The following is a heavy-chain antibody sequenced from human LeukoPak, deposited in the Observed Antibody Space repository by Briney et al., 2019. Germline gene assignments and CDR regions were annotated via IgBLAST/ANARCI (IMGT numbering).Heavy chain of an antibody. Sequence: GGSLRLSCAASGFTFSSNWMHWVRQAPGKGLVWVSRINEDGSTTNYADSVKGRSTIFRDNAKNTLYLQMNSLRAEDTAVYYCAKESADYYYDSSGYYSEAVDYWGQGTLVTVSS. CDR1: GFTFSSNW. CDR3: AKESADYYYDSSGYYSEAVDY. CDR2: INEDGSTT. D-gene: IGHD3-22*01. V-gene: IGHV3-74*01. J-gene: IGHJ4*02.